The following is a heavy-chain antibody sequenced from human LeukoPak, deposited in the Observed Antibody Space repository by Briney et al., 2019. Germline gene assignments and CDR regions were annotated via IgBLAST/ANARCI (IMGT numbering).Heavy chain of an antibody. Sequence: GESLKISCKGSGYRFTSYWIAWVRQMPGKGLEWTGTIYPDDSETRYSPSSQGQVTISADKSISTAYLQWSTLEASDTATYYCARPSSGTYYGMDVWGQGTTVTVSS. J-gene: IGHJ6*02. CDR3: ARPSSGTYYGMDV. CDR2: IYPDDSET. D-gene: IGHD1-26*01. CDR1: GYRFTSYW. V-gene: IGHV5-51*01.